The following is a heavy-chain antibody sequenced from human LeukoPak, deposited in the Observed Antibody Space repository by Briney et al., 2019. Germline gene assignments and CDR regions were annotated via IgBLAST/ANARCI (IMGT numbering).Heavy chain of an antibody. CDR2: ITSSSSFI. CDR3: ARSYSSSRGTFDY. V-gene: IGHV3-21*01. CDR1: GFTFSSYG. D-gene: IGHD6-6*01. J-gene: IGHJ4*02. Sequence: PGGSLRLSCAASGFTFSSYGMNWVRQGPGKGLECVSSITSSSSFIYYADSVKGRFTTSRDNATNSLYLQKNSLRAEDTAVYYCARSYSSSRGTFDYWGQGTLVTVSS.